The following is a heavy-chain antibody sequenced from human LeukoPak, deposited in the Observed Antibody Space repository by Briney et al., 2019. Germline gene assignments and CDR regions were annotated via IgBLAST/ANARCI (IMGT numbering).Heavy chain of an antibody. D-gene: IGHD5-12*01. V-gene: IGHV4-38-2*02. J-gene: IGHJ4*02. CDR3: ASPRVATTY. CDR1: GYSISSNYY. CDR2: IYHSGST. Sequence: PSETLSLTCTVSGYSISSNYYWGWIRQPPGQRLEWIGNIYHSGSTYYNPSLKSRVTIAVDTSKNQFSLRLSSVTAADTAVYYCASPRVATTYWGQGTLVTVSS.